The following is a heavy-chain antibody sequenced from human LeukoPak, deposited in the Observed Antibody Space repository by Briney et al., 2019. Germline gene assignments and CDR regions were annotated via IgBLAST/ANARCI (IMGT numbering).Heavy chain of an antibody. D-gene: IGHD3-10*01. J-gene: IGHJ4*02. CDR2: IYHSGST. Sequence: PSQTLSLTCTVSGGSISSGGYYWSWIRQLPGKGLEWIGYIYHSGSTYYNPSLKSRVTISVDRSKNQFSLKLSSVTAADTAVYYCARADDYYGSGSWTYYFDYWGQGTLVTVSS. CDR3: ARADDYYGSGSWTYYFDY. V-gene: IGHV4-30-2*01. CDR1: GGSISSGGYY.